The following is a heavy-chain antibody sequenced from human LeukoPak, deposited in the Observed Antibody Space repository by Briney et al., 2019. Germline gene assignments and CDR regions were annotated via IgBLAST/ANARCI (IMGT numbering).Heavy chain of an antibody. Sequence: SQTLSLTCTVSGGSISSGSYYWSWIRQPAGKGLEWIGRIYTSGSTNYNPSLKSRVTISVDTSKNQFSLKLSSVTAADTAVYYCARDGWEVPRGDPLDFWGQGTTVTVSS. CDR2: IYTSGST. CDR1: GGSISSGSYY. D-gene: IGHD1-26*01. J-gene: IGHJ6*02. V-gene: IGHV4-61*02. CDR3: ARDGWEVPRGDPLDF.